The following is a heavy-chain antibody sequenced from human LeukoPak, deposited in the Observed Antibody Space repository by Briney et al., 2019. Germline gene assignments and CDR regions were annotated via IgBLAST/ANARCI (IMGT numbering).Heavy chain of an antibody. D-gene: IGHD3-10*01. Sequence: PGGSLRLSCAASGFTFSSYWMSWVRQAPGKGLEWVANIKQDGSEKYYVDSVEGRFTISRDNAKNSLYLQMNSLRAEDTAVYYCARRTLNYYGSGSYDYWGQGTLVTVSS. V-gene: IGHV3-7*01. J-gene: IGHJ4*02. CDR3: ARRTLNYYGSGSYDY. CDR1: GFTFSSYW. CDR2: IKQDGSEK.